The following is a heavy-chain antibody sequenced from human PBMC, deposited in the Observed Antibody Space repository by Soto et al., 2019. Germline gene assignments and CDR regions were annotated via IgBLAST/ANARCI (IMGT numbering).Heavy chain of an antibody. Sequence: SETLSLTCAVYGGSFSGYYWSWIRQPPGKGLEWIGEINHSGSTNYNPSLKSRVTISVDTSKNQFSLKLSSVTAADTAVYYCARLLGVGGTRYYFDYWGQGTLVTVSS. D-gene: IGHD1-1*01. CDR2: INHSGST. CDR3: ARLLGVGGTRYYFDY. CDR1: GGSFSGYY. J-gene: IGHJ4*02. V-gene: IGHV4-34*01.